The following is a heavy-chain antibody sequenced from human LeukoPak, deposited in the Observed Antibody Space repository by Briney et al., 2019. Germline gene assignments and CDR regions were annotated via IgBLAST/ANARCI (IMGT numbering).Heavy chain of an antibody. V-gene: IGHV5-51*01. CDR3: ARQQENYDYVWGSYRYTSFDY. Sequence: GESLKISCKGSGYSFTSYWIGWVRQMPGKGLEWMGIIYPGDSGTRYSPSFQGQVTISADKSISTAYLQWSSLKASDTAMYYCARQQENYDYVWGSYRYTSFDYWGQGTLVTVSS. CDR1: GYSFTSYW. D-gene: IGHD3-16*02. J-gene: IGHJ4*02. CDR2: IYPGDSGT.